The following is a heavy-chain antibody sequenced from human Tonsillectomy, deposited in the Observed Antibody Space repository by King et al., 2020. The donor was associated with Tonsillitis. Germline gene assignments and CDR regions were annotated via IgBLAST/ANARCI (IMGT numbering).Heavy chain of an antibody. Sequence: VQLVESGAEVKKPGESLKISCKASGYTFTSYWIGWVRQMPGKGLEWMGIVYPGDSDTRYSPSFQGQVTISADKSISTAYLQWSSLKASDTAIYYCARRRTRTRKYYFDYWGQGSLVTVSP. CDR2: VYPGDSDT. CDR3: ARRRTRTRKYYFDY. CDR1: GYTFTSYW. D-gene: IGHD1-14*01. V-gene: IGHV5-51*01. J-gene: IGHJ4*02.